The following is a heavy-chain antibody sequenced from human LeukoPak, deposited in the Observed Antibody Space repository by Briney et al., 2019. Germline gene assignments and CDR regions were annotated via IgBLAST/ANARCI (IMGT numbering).Heavy chain of an antibody. J-gene: IGHJ1*01. CDR1: GFTFSSYW. V-gene: IGHV3-7*01. CDR2: IKTDGSEK. Sequence: PGGSLRLSCEASGFTFSSYWMSWVRQAPGKGLEWVANIKTDGSEKYYVDSVKGRFTISRDNAKNSLYLQMNSLRAEDTAVYYCAKDTAPLYFQHWGQGTLVTVSS. CDR3: AKDTAPLYFQH.